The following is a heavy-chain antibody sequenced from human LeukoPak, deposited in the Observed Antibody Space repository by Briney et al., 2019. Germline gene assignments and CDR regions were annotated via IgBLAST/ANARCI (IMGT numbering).Heavy chain of an antibody. Sequence: HPGGSLRLSCAASGFSFSTYWMHWVRQDEGKGLMWVSRINPDGRTTDYADSGKGRFSISRDNAKRTLYLEMNSLRAEDTAVYYCARGDGTSWGLPFWGQGTLVTVSS. CDR2: INPDGRTT. V-gene: IGHV3-74*01. CDR3: ARGDGTSWGLPF. J-gene: IGHJ4*02. CDR1: GFSFSTYW. D-gene: IGHD5-24*01.